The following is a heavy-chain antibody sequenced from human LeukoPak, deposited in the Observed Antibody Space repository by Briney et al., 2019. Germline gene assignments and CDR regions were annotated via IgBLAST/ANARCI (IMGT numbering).Heavy chain of an antibody. CDR2: IRFDGSNR. CDR1: GFTTATYG. D-gene: IGHD3-10*01. Sequence: GESLKISCAASGFTTATYGLHWVRQAPGKGLEWLAFIRFDGSNRYYADSVKGRFTISRDTSKNMLYLQMNNLRAEDTAVYYCATLAAGSLDYWGQGTLVTVAS. V-gene: IGHV3-30*02. CDR3: ATLAAGSLDY. J-gene: IGHJ4*02.